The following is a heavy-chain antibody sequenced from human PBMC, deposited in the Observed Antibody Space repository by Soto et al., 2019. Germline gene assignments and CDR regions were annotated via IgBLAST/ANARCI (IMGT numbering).Heavy chain of an antibody. Sequence: SETLSLTCAVYGGSFSGYYWSWILQPPGKGLEWIGEINHSGSTNYNPSLKSRVTISVDTSKNQFSLKLSSVTAADTAVYYCAIYGGNSVYFAYRGQGTLVTVSS. J-gene: IGHJ4*02. CDR3: AIYGGNSVYFAY. CDR1: GGSFSGYY. V-gene: IGHV4-34*01. D-gene: IGHD4-17*01. CDR2: INHSGST.